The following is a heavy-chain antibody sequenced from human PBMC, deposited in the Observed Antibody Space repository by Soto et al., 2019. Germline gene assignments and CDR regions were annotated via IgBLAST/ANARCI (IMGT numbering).Heavy chain of an antibody. CDR2: IIPIFGTA. CDR3: ARSRGIAVAGTGTDFDY. CDR1: GGTFSSYA. V-gene: IGHV1-69*13. Sequence: SVKVSCKASGGTFSSYAISWVRQAPGQGLEWMGGIIPIFGTANYAQKFQGRVTITADESTSTAYMELSSLRSEDTAVYYCARSRGIAVAGTGTDFDYWGQGTLVTVSS. D-gene: IGHD6-19*01. J-gene: IGHJ4*02.